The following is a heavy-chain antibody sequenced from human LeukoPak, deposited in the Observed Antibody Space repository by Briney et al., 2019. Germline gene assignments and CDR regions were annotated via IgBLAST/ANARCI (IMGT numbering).Heavy chain of an antibody. CDR2: INSDGSST. CDR3: ARGDGYAQRD. J-gene: IGHJ4*02. V-gene: IGHV3-74*01. CDR1: GFTFSSYA. Sequence: GGSLRLSCAASGFTFSSYAMHWVRQAPGKGLVWVSRINSDGSSTSYADSVKGRLTISRDNAKNTLYLQMNSLRVEDTAVYYCARGDGYAQRDWGRGTLVTVPS. D-gene: IGHD5-12*01.